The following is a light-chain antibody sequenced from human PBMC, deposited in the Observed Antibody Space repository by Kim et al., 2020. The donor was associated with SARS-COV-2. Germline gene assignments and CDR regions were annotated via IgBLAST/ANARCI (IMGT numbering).Light chain of an antibody. V-gene: IGKV1-39*01. J-gene: IGKJ3*01. CDR2: AAS. CDR1: QSISSH. CDR3: QQSYISPFT. Sequence: ASVGDRATIPCRTSQSISSHLNWYPQKPGRAPKLLISAASTLQGGVPSRFSGSGSETDFTLTISSLQPEDFATYFCQQSYISPFTFGPGTKVDIK.